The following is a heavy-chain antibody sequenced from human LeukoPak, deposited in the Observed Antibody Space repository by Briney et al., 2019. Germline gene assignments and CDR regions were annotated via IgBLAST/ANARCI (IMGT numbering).Heavy chain of an antibody. CDR1: GGSISSYY. CDR3: ARDLGPGYSSGWYFDY. V-gene: IGHV4-59*01. J-gene: IGHJ4*02. CDR2: IYYSGST. Sequence: SETLSLTCTVSGGSISSYYWSWIRQPPGKGLEWMGYIYYSGSTNYNPSLKSRVTISVDTSKNQFSLKLSSVTAADTAVYYCARDLGPGYSSGWYFDYWGRGTLVTVSS. D-gene: IGHD6-19*01.